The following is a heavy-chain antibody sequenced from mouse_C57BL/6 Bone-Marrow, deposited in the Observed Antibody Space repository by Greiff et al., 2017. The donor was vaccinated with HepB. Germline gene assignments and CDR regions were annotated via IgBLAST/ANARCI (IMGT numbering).Heavy chain of an antibody. D-gene: IGHD1-1*01. V-gene: IGHV1-64*01. CDR1: GYTFTSYW. J-gene: IGHJ1*03. Sequence: QVQLQQSGAELVKPGASVKLSCKASGYTFTSYWMHWVKQRPGQGLEWIGMIHPNSGSTNYNEKFKSKATLTVDKSSSTAYMQLSSLTSEDSAVYYCVSSPYWYFDVRGTGTTVTVSS. CDR3: VSSPYWYFDV. CDR2: IHPNSGST.